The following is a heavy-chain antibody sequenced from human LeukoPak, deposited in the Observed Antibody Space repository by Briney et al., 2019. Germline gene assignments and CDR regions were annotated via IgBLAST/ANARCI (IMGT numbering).Heavy chain of an antibody. CDR1: GGSISSSNW. J-gene: IGHJ4*02. CDR2: IYHSGST. Sequence: SETLSLTCAVSGGSISSSNWWSWVRPPPGKGLEWIGEIYHSGSTNYNPSLKSRVTISVDKSKNQFSLKLSSVTAADTAVYYCARLGITMVRGFREWECYFDYWGQGTLVTVSS. CDR3: ARLGITMVRGFREWECYFDY. D-gene: IGHD3-10*01. V-gene: IGHV4-4*02.